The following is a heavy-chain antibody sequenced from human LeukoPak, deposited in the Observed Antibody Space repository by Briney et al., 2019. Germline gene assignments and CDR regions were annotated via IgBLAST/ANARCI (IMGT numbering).Heavy chain of an antibody. Sequence: PSETLSLTCAVSGYSISSGYYWGWIRQPPGKGRGGIGSIYNSESTYYNPSHKSRVNISVDTSKNQFSLKLSSVTAADTAVYYCASAYYDILTGYFDYWGQGTLVTVSS. V-gene: IGHV4-38-2*01. CDR3: ASAYYDILTGYFDY. CDR1: GYSISSGYY. J-gene: IGHJ4*02. D-gene: IGHD3-9*01. CDR2: IYNSEST.